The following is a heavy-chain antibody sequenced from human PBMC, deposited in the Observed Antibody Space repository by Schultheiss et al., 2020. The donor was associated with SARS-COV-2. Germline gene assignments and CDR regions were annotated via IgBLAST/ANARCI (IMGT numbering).Heavy chain of an antibody. D-gene: IGHD3-3*01. Sequence: LRLSCSVSGGSISSADYYWSWIRQLPGKGLEWIGYIYYSGSTYYNPSLKSRVTISVDTSKNQFSLKLSSVTAADTAVYYCARGPAPYSDFWTDSYTGWFDPWGQGTLVTVAS. CDR3: ARGPAPYSDFWTDSYTGWFDP. CDR2: IYYSGST. V-gene: IGHV4-30-4*08. CDR1: GGSISSADYY. J-gene: IGHJ5*02.